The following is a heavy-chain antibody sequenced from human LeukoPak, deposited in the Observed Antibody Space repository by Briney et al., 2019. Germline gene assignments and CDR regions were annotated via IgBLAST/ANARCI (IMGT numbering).Heavy chain of an antibody. CDR3: ARGIAVTKYYYYMDV. CDR1: GFTFDDYA. D-gene: IGHD6-19*01. Sequence: GGSLRLSCAASGFTFDDYAMHWVRQAPGKGLEWVSGISWNSGSIGYADSVKGRFTISRDNAKNSPYLQMNSLRAEDTAVYYCARGIAVTKYYYYMDVWGKGTTVTVSS. J-gene: IGHJ6*03. V-gene: IGHV3-9*01. CDR2: ISWNSGSI.